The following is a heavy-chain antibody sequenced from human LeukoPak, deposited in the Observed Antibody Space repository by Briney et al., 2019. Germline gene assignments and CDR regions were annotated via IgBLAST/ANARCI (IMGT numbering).Heavy chain of an antibody. CDR1: RYTFTGYY. V-gene: IGHV1-2*02. Sequence: ASVKVSCKASRYTFTGYYIHWVRQAPGQGLEWMGWINPNNGGTNYAQKFQGRVTMTRDTSISTAYMELSRLRSDDTAVYYCARGSTVVTPPYYFDYWGQGTLVTVSS. D-gene: IGHD4-23*01. CDR2: INPNNGGT. CDR3: ARGSTVVTPPYYFDY. J-gene: IGHJ4*02.